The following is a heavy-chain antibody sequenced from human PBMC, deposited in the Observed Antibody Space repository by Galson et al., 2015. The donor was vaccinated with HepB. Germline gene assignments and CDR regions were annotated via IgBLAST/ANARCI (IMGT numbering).Heavy chain of an antibody. CDR2: IYPGDSET. Sequence: QSGAEVKKPGESLKISCKASGYSFRNYWIGWVRQMPGKGLQCMGIIYPGDSETRYSPSFQGQVTISAEKSINTAYLQWRSLKASDTAMYYCASRHSYFRSGTWYNVSDYWGQGTLVTVSS. V-gene: IGHV5-51*01. D-gene: IGHD3-10*01. CDR3: ASRHSYFRSGTWYNVSDY. CDR1: GYSFRNYW. J-gene: IGHJ4*02.